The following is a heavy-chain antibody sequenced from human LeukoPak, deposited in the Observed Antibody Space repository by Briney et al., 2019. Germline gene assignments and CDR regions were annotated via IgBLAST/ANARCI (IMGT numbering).Heavy chain of an antibody. Sequence: GGSLRLSCAASGFTFSSYGMHWVRQAPGKGLEWVSAISGSGGSTYYADSVKGRFTISRDNSKNTLYLQMNSLRAEDTAVYYCAKLGVVPAAMGMDVWGQGTTVTVSS. CDR1: GFTFSSYG. CDR2: ISGSGGST. V-gene: IGHV3-23*01. CDR3: AKLGVVPAAMGMDV. D-gene: IGHD2-2*01. J-gene: IGHJ6*02.